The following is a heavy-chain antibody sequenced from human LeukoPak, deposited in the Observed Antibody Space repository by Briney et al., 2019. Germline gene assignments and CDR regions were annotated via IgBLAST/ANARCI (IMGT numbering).Heavy chain of an antibody. Sequence: GESLKISCKGSGYSFTSYWISWVRQMPGKGPEWMGRIDPSDSYTNYSPSFQGHVTISADKSISTAYLQWSSLKASDTAMYYCARRQYSSSWYDYWGQGTLVTVSS. CDR3: ARRQYSSSWYDY. D-gene: IGHD6-13*01. V-gene: IGHV5-10-1*01. CDR2: IDPSDSYT. CDR1: GYSFTSYW. J-gene: IGHJ4*02.